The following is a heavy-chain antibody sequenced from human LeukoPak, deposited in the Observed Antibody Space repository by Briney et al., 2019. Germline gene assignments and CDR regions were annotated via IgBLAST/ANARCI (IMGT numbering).Heavy chain of an antibody. CDR1: GFTFSDYY. CDR2: ISGSGGST. CDR3: ARESQGNPIWFGEAPGYFDY. Sequence: GGSLRLSCAASGFTFSDYYMSWIRQAPGKGLEWVSAISGSGGSTYYADSVKGRFTISRDNAKNSLYLQMNSLRAEDTAVYYCARESQGNPIWFGEAPGYFDYWGQGTLVTVSS. J-gene: IGHJ4*02. V-gene: IGHV3-11*04. D-gene: IGHD3-10*01.